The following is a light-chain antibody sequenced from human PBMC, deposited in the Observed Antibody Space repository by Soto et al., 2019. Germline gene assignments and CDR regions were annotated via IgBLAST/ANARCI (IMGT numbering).Light chain of an antibody. V-gene: IGKV3-15*01. J-gene: IGKJ4*01. CDR3: QQYYNWLS. CDR1: RNIGSN. CDR2: DVS. Sequence: EIGMTQSPATLSVSPGERATISCRASRNIGSNLAWYQLTPGQAPRLLMYDVSTRATDIPTRFSGTGSGTDFTLTISSLQSDDFEVYYCQQYYNWLSFGGGTNIEIK.